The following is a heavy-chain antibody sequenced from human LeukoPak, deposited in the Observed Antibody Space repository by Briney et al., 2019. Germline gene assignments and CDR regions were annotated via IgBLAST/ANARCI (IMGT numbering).Heavy chain of an antibody. V-gene: IGHV3-74*01. CDR2: INTDGSST. Sequence: GGSLRLSCAASGFTFSNYWMHWVRQAPGKGLVWVSRINTDGSSTSYADSVKGRFTISRDNAKNTLYLQVNSLRAEDTAVYYCARETVSSSCDYWGQGALVTVSS. CDR3: ARETVSSSCDY. CDR1: GFTFSNYW. J-gene: IGHJ4*02. D-gene: IGHD6-13*01.